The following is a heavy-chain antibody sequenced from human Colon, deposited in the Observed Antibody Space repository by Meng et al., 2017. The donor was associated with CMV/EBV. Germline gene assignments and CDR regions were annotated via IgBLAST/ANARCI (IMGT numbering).Heavy chain of an antibody. V-gene: IGHV4-34*01. D-gene: IGHD6-6*01. CDR3: ARGWVRDRSSLHFDY. J-gene: IGHJ4*02. Sequence: VHLQQWGAGLLKPSETLSLTCALYGGSFTNYYWSWIRQPSGKGLEWIAEINHSGTTYYNPSLKSRVTLSLDSSTNQFSLKLSSVTAADAAIYYCARGWVRDRSSLHFDYWGQGTLVTVSS. CDR2: INHSGTT. CDR1: GGSFTNYY.